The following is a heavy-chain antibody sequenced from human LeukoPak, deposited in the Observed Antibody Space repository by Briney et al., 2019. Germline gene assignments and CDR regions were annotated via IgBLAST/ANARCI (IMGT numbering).Heavy chain of an antibody. J-gene: IGHJ6*03. V-gene: IGHV4-34*01. Sequence: PSETLSLTCIVSGGPISSYYWSWIRQPPGKGLEWIGEINHSGSTNYNPSLKSRVTISVDTSKNQFSLKLSSVTAADTAVYYCPSLTLGKYYYYYMDVWGKGTTVTVSS. D-gene: IGHD7-27*01. CDR2: INHSGST. CDR3: PSLTLGKYYYYYMDV. CDR1: GGPISSYY.